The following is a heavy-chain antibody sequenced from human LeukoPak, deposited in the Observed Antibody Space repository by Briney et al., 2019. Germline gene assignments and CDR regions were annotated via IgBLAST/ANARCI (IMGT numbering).Heavy chain of an antibody. D-gene: IGHD5-24*01. V-gene: IGHV3-48*04. J-gene: IGHJ4*02. CDR3: ARDVPVEMATIEAVDY. Sequence: GGSLRLSCAASGFTFSSYSMNWVRQAPGKGLEWVSHISSSSSTIYYADSVKGRFTISRDNAKNSLYLQMNSLRAEDTAVYYCARDVPVEMATIEAVDYWGQGTLVTLSS. CDR2: ISSSSSTI. CDR1: GFTFSSYS.